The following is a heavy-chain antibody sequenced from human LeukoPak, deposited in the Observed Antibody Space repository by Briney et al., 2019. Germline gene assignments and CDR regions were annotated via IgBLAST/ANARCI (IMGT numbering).Heavy chain of an antibody. J-gene: IGHJ5*02. Sequence: ASVKVSCKASGGTFSSYAIGWVRQAPGQGLEWMGGIIPIFGTANYAQKFQGRVTITTDESTSTAYMELSSLRSEDTAVYYCARDQYYDILTGYSWSDPWGQGTLVTVSS. D-gene: IGHD3-9*01. V-gene: IGHV1-69*05. CDR2: IIPIFGTA. CDR3: ARDQYYDILTGYSWSDP. CDR1: GGTFSSYA.